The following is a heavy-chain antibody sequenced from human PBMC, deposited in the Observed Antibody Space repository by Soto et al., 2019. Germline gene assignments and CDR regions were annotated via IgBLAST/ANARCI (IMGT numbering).Heavy chain of an antibody. D-gene: IGHD6-19*01. J-gene: IGHJ6*02. Sequence: TSETLSLTCTVTGDSISSRSYYWGWIRQPPGKGLEWIGSIYHSGSTNYNPSLRSRVSISVDTSKNQFSLKLSSVTAADTAVYYCASLGGWYDYYYYGMDVWGQGTTVTVSS. CDR3: ASLGGWYDYYYYGMDV. V-gene: IGHV4-39*07. CDR1: GDSISSRSYY. CDR2: IYHSGST.